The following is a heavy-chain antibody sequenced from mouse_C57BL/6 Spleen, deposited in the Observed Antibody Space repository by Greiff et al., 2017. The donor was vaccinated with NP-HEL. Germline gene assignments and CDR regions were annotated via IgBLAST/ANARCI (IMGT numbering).Heavy chain of an antibody. J-gene: IGHJ1*03. CDR3: ARAQRIYYDYGRYFDV. D-gene: IGHD2-4*01. Sequence: VQLQQSGPELVKPGASVKISCKASGYTFTDYYMNWVKQSHGKSLEWIGDINPNNGGTSYNQKFKGKATLTVDKSSSTAYMELRSLTSEDSAVYYCARAQRIYYDYGRYFDVWGTGTTVTVSS. CDR2: INPNNGGT. V-gene: IGHV1-26*01. CDR1: GYTFTDYY.